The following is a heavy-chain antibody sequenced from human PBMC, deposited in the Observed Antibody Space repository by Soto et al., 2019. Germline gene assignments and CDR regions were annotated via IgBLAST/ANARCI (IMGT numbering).Heavy chain of an antibody. Sequence: SXTVSCKASGYTFSTSGISWVRQAPGQGLEWVGWIRPDNGNTKSAQRLQGRVTLTTDTSASTAYMELRSLTSDDTAMYYCARDTESNRYNDWGQGTLVTGSS. CDR1: GYTFSTSG. CDR3: ARDTESNRYND. V-gene: IGHV1-18*01. J-gene: IGHJ4*02. CDR2: IRPDNGNT. D-gene: IGHD1-20*01.